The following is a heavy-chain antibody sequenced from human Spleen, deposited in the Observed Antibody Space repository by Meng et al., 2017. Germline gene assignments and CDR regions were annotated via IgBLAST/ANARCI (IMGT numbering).Heavy chain of an antibody. CDR2: INGGNANT. Sequence: QVPLVQVGAEVKKPGASVKVSCKASGYTFTTYAIHWVRQAPGQRLEWMGWINGGNANTKYSQKFQGRVTITRNTSASTAYMDLSSLRSEDTAMYYCARSTAMVSIFDCWGQGTLVTVSS. CDR3: ARSTAMVSIFDC. J-gene: IGHJ4*02. CDR1: GYTFTTYA. D-gene: IGHD5-18*01. V-gene: IGHV1-3*01.